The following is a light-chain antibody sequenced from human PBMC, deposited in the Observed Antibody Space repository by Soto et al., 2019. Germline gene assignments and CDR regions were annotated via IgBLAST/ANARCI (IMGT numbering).Light chain of an antibody. CDR3: QQYGSSPLT. V-gene: IGKV3-20*01. CDR1: QSVSSSY. CDR2: GAS. Sequence: EIVLTQSPGTLSLSPGERATLSCRASQSVSSSYLAWYQQKPGQAPRLLIYGASSRATGIPDRFSGSGSGTDFTLNISRLEPEDFAVYYCQQYGSSPLTFGGGTNVEIK. J-gene: IGKJ4*01.